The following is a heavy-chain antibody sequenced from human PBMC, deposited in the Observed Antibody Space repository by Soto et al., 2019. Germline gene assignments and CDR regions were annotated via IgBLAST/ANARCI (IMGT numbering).Heavy chain of an antibody. J-gene: IGHJ1*01. CDR1: GFTFSSYA. D-gene: IGHD6-19*01. CDR3: AVGYSSGWMTNSAEYFQH. V-gene: IGHV3-23*01. Sequence: ILSCAASGFTFSSYAMSWVRQTPGKGLEWVSTVSGGGSRSFSADSVKGRFTISRDNSQSTLYLQMNSLRVEDTAIYYCAVGYSSGWMTNSAEYFQHWGQGTLVTVSS. CDR2: VSGGGSRS.